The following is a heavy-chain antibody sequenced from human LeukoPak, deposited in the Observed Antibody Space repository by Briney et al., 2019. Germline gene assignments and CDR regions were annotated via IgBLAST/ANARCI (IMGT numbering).Heavy chain of an antibody. CDR1: GFTFSSYS. V-gene: IGHV3-21*01. J-gene: IGHJ6*02. Sequence: GGSLRLSCAASGFTFSSYSMNWVRQAPGKGLEWVSSISSSRSYIYYADSVKGRFTISRDNAKNSLYLQMNSLRAEDTAVYYCARDGCSGGSCYSGYYGMDVWGQGTTVTVSS. D-gene: IGHD2-15*01. CDR2: ISSSRSYI. CDR3: ARDGCSGGSCYSGYYGMDV.